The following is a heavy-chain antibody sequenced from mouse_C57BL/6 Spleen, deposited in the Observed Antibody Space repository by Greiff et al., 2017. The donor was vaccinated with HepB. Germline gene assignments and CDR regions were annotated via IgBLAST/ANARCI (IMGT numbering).Heavy chain of an antibody. CDR3: AYGSSYEYYDG. CDR1: GYTFTSYW. D-gene: IGHD1-1*01. CDR2: IHPSDSDT. J-gene: IGHJ1*03. Sequence: QVQLQQPGAELVKPGASVKVSCKASGYTFTSYWMHWVKQRPGQGLEWIGSIHPSDSDTNYNQKFKGKATLTVDKSSSTAYMQLSSLTSEDSAVYYCAYGSSYEYYDGWGTGTTVTVSS. V-gene: IGHV1-74*01.